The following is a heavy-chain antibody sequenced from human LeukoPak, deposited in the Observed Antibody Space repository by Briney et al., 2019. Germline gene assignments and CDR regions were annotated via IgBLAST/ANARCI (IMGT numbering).Heavy chain of an antibody. CDR1: GYSFTSYW. Sequence: GESLQISCQGSGYSFTSYWIGWVRQMPGKGLEWMGIIYPGDSDTRYSPSFQGQVTISADKSISTAYLQWSSLKASDTAMYYCARHPQGGYGGQKYFQHWGQGTLVTVSS. CDR2: IYPGDSDT. J-gene: IGHJ1*01. V-gene: IGHV5-51*01. CDR3: ARHPQGGYGGQKYFQH. D-gene: IGHD4-23*01.